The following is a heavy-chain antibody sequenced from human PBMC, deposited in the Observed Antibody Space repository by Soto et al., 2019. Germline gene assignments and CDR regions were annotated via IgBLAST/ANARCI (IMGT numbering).Heavy chain of an antibody. V-gene: IGHV4-59*01. CDR3: ARAIGTIRSISWFDP. CDR2: IYYSGST. Sequence: PSETLSLTCTVSGGSISSYYWSWIRQPPGKGLEWIGYIYYSGSTNYNPSLKSRVTISVDTSKNQFSLKLSSVTAADTAVYYCARAIGTIRSISWFDPWGRGTLVTVSS. J-gene: IGHJ5*02. D-gene: IGHD1-7*01. CDR1: GGSISSYY.